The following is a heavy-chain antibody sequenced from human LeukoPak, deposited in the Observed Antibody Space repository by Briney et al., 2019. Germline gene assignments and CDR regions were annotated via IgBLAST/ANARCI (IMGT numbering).Heavy chain of an antibody. D-gene: IGHD6-13*01. CDR1: GGSISRSSYY. CDR3: ARRPLSSSWLPFDN. CDR2: IYYSGST. Sequence: SETLSLTCTVSGGSISRSSYYWVWLRQPPGKGLEWIGSIYYSGSTYYTPSLKSRVTISVDTSKNQFSLKLSSVTAADTAVYYCARRPLSSSWLPFDNWGQGTLVTVSS. V-gene: IGHV4-39*01. J-gene: IGHJ4*02.